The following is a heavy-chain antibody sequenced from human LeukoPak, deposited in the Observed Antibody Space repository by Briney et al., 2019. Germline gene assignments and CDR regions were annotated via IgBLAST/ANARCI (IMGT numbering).Heavy chain of an antibody. D-gene: IGHD2-2*01. Sequence: PSETLSLTCAVSGGSISSGGYSWSWIRQPPGKGLEWIGYIYHSGSTYYNPSLKSRVTISVDRSKNQFSLKLSSVTAADTAVYYCARGRDCSSTSCLDDAFDIWGQGTMVTVFS. J-gene: IGHJ3*02. CDR2: IYHSGST. CDR1: GGSISSGGYS. CDR3: ARGRDCSSTSCLDDAFDI. V-gene: IGHV4-30-2*01.